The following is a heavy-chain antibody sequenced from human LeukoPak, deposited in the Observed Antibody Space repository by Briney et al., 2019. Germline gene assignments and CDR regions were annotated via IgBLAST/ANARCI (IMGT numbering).Heavy chain of an antibody. J-gene: IGHJ4*02. CDR3: ATAVRDLRIKIPKGFGAQH. V-gene: IGHV1-24*01. Sequence: GAAVKVSCKVSGYTLTELSTHWVRQAPGKGLEWMGSFDPEDGETISAQKFQGRVTMTEDISTDTAYMELRSLTFEDTAVYYRATAVRDLRIKIPKGFGAQHWGQGTLLTVSS. CDR1: GYTLTELS. CDR2: FDPEDGET. D-gene: IGHD1-26*01.